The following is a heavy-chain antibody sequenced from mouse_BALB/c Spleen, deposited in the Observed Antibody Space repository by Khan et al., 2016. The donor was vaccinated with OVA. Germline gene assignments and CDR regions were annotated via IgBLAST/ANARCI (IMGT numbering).Heavy chain of an antibody. J-gene: IGHJ2*01. CDR1: GFTFSSYG. V-gene: IGHV5-6-3*01. CDR3: ARMAKTIN. Sequence: EVELVESGGGLVQPGGSLKLSCAASGFTFSSYGMSWVRQTPDKRLELVATINSNGGSTYYPDSVTGRFTLPRDKAKNTLYLEMSSLKSGETAMYYCARMAKTINWGQGTTLTVSS. CDR2: INSNGGST.